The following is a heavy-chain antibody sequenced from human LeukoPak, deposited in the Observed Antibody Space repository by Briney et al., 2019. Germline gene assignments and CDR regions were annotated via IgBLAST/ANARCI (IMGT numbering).Heavy chain of an antibody. Sequence: SETLSLTCAVYGGSFSGYYWSWIRQPPGKGLGWIGYVYHTGHTHYSPSLKSRVTVSLDTSRNQVSLILSSVTAADTAVYYCARHRFGHLFDYWGQGTLVFVSS. CDR3: ARHRFGHLFDY. CDR2: VYHTGHT. CDR1: GGSFSGYY. J-gene: IGHJ4*02. D-gene: IGHD3-16*01. V-gene: IGHV4-59*01.